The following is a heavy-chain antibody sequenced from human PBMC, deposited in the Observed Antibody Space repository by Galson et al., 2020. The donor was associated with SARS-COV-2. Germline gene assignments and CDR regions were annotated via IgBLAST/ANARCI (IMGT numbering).Heavy chain of an antibody. D-gene: IGHD1-26*01. V-gene: IGHV3-30*03. CDR3: ARGGEWELPYYFDY. CDR1: GFTFSSYW. J-gene: IGHJ4*02. CDR2: ISSDGSNS. Sequence: GGSLRLSCAASGFTFSSYWMSWVRQAPGKGPEWVAVISSDGSNSFYADSLKGRFTISRDNSKSTLYLQMNSLRAEDTAVYYCARGGEWELPYYFDYWGQGTLVTVSS.